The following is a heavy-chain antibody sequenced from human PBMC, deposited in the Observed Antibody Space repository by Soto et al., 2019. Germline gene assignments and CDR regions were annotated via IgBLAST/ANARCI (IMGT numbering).Heavy chain of an antibody. V-gene: IGHV6-1*01. J-gene: IGHJ4*02. CDR3: ARSITGSAYFDY. D-gene: IGHD3-10*01. CDR1: GDSVSSNSAT. Sequence: QVQLQQSGPGLVKPSQTLSLTCAISGDSVSSNSATWNWIRQSPSRGLQWLGRTYYRSKCFHDYAVSVESRITINPDTSKNQFSLQLISVTPEDTAVYYCARSITGSAYFDYWGQGTLVTVSS. CDR2: TYYRSKCFH.